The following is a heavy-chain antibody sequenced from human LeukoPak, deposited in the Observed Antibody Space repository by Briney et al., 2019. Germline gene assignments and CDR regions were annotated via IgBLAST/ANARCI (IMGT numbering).Heavy chain of an antibody. V-gene: IGHV3-66*02. J-gene: IGHJ4*02. D-gene: IGHD5-24*01. CDR3: ARAPIRGQRWLQLNYFDY. Sequence: GGSPRLSCATSGFTGSCNYMSWVRPAPGQGLERGSVIYSGGSTYYADSVKGRFTISRDNSKNTLHLQMNSLRAEDTAVYYCARAPIRGQRWLQLNYFDYWGQGTLVTVSS. CDR1: GFTGSCNY. CDR2: IYSGGST.